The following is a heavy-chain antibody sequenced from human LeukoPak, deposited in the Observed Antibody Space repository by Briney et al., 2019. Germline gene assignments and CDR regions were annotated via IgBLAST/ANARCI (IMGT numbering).Heavy chain of an antibody. CDR1: VGSISSGSYY. Sequence: PSETLYLTCTVSVGSISSGSYYWSWHRQPPGQGLEWVSAISGSGRSTYYADSVKGRFTISRDNPKNTLYLQMNSLRAEDTAVYYCAQAMGWLGYYFDYWDQGTLVTVSS. V-gene: IGHV3-23*01. D-gene: IGHD5-12*01. J-gene: IGHJ4*02. CDR2: ISGSGRST. CDR3: AQAMGWLGYYFDY.